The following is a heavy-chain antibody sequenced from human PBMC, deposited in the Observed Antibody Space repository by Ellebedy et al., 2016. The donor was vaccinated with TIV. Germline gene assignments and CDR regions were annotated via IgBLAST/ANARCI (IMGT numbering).Heavy chain of an antibody. CDR2: INPSGGST. CDR1: GYTFTSYY. D-gene: IGHD3-10*01. Sequence: AASVKVSCKASGYTFTSYYMHWVRQAPGQGLEWMGIINPSGGSTSYAQKFQGRVTMTRDTSTSTVYMELSSLRSEDTAVYYCARDQAANYYGSGSYYNYWGQGTLVTVSS. J-gene: IGHJ4*02. CDR3: ARDQAANYYGSGSYYNY. V-gene: IGHV1-46*01.